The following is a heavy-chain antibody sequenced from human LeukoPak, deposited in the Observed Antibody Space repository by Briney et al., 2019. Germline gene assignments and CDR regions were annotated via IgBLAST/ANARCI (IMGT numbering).Heavy chain of an antibody. CDR3: ARARVVYYEGSGLPYYLDN. D-gene: IGHD3-22*01. V-gene: IGHV1-18*01. CDR2: ISAYNGNT. CDR1: GYTFTSYG. J-gene: IGHJ4*02. Sequence: ASVKVSCKASGYTFTSYGISWVRQAPGQGLEWMGWISAYNGNTNYAQKLQGRVTMTTDTSTSTAYMELRSLRSDDTAVYYCARARVVYYEGSGLPYYLDNGGKEPRDTVS.